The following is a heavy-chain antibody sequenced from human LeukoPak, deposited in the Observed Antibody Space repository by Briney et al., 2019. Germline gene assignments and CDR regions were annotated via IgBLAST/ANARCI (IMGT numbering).Heavy chain of an antibody. D-gene: IGHD2-15*01. CDR1: GGSISSYY. Sequence: SETLSLTCTVSGGSISSYYWSWIRQPPGKGLEWIGYIYYSGSTNYNPSLKSRATISVDTSKNQFSLKLSSVTAADTAVYYCASCSGGSCYSSGFDYWGQGTLVTVSS. CDR2: IYYSGST. V-gene: IGHV4-59*01. CDR3: ASCSGGSCYSSGFDY. J-gene: IGHJ4*02.